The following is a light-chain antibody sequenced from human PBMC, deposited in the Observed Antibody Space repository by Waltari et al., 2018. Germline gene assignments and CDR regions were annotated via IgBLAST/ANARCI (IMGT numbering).Light chain of an antibody. CDR3: QQRSSGVT. V-gene: IGKV3-11*01. CDR1: QSVSSY. CDR2: DAS. J-gene: IGKJ5*01. Sequence: EIVLTQSPAPLSLSPGERATLSCRASQSVSSYLAWYQQKPGQAPRLLIYDASNRATGIPARFSGSGSGTDFTLTISSLEPEDFAVYYCQQRSSGVTFGQGTRLEIK.